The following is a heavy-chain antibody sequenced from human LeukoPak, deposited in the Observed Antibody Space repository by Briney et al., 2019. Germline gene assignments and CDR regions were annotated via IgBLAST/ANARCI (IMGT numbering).Heavy chain of an antibody. CDR2: ISSSSSYI. J-gene: IGHJ6*02. V-gene: IGHV3-21*01. CDR3: ARDQNDIRPGHYYGMDV. CDR1: GFTFSSYS. D-gene: IGHD3-9*01. Sequence: KSGGSLRLSCAASGFTFSSYSMNWVRQAPGKGLEWVSSISSSSSYIYYVDSVKGRFTISRDNAKNSLYLQMNSLRAEDTAVYYCARDQNDIRPGHYYGMDVWGQGTTVTVSS.